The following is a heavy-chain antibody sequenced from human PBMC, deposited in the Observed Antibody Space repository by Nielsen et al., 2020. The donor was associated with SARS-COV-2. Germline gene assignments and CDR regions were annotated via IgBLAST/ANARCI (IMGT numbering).Heavy chain of an antibody. J-gene: IGHJ4*02. D-gene: IGHD3-22*01. Sequence: SCAASGFTFSSYGMHWVRQAPGKGLEWVAVIWYDGSNKYYADSVKGRFTISRDNSKNTLYLQMNSLRAEDTAVYYCAREDYYDSSGYFGYWGQGTLVTVSS. V-gene: IGHV3-33*08. CDR3: AREDYYDSSGYFGY. CDR2: IWYDGSNK. CDR1: GFTFSSYG.